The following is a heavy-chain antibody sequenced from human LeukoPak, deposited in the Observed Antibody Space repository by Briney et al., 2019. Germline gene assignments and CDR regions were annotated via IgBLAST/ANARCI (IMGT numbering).Heavy chain of an antibody. CDR3: ARDNNIVVVVAAYYMDV. D-gene: IGHD2-15*01. CDR2: IKQDGSEK. Sequence: GGSLRLSCAASGFTFSSYWMSWVRQAPGKGLEWVVNIKQDGSEKYYVDSVKGRFTISRDNAKNSLYLQLNSLRAEDTAVYYCARDNNIVVVVAAYYMDVWGKGTTVTVSS. CDR1: GFTFSSYW. V-gene: IGHV3-7*01. J-gene: IGHJ6*03.